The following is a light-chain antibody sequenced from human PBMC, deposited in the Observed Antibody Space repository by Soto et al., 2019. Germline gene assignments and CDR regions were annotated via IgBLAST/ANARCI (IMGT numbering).Light chain of an antibody. CDR2: DAS. CDR3: KQYGGSPLVT. V-gene: IGKV3-20*01. Sequence: EIVLTQSPGTLSLSPGERATLSCRASQSVRNDYVAWYQQKPGQAPRLLIHDASSRATGIPDRFSGSVSGTDFTLTISKLEPEDFAVYYCKQYGGSPLVTFGGGTKVEIK. J-gene: IGKJ4*01. CDR1: QSVRNDY.